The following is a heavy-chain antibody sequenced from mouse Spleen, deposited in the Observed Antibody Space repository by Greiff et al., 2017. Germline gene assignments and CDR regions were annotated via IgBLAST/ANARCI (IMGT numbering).Heavy chain of an antibody. CDR2: IWSGGST. J-gene: IGHJ3*01. V-gene: IGHV2-2*01. CDR3: ASYYYGSSSWFAY. CDR1: GFSLTSYG. Sequence: QVKLQQSGPGLVQPSQSLSITCTVSGFSLTSYGVHWVRQSPGKGLEWLGVIWSGGSTDYNAAFISRLSISKDNSKSQVFFKMNSLQADDTAIYYCASYYYGSSSWFAYWGQGTLVTVSA. D-gene: IGHD1-1*01.